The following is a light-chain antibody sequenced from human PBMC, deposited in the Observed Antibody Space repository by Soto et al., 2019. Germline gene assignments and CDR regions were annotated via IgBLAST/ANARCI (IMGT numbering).Light chain of an antibody. Sequence: LVLTQSPSASASLGASVKLTCTLSSGHSNYAIAWHQQQSEKGPRYLMKLNSDGSHSKGDGIPERFSGSSSGAERYLTISSLQSEDEADYYCQTWGSGIVVFGGGTKLTVL. CDR3: QTWGSGIVV. CDR1: SGHSNYA. CDR2: LNSDGSH. V-gene: IGLV4-69*01. J-gene: IGLJ2*01.